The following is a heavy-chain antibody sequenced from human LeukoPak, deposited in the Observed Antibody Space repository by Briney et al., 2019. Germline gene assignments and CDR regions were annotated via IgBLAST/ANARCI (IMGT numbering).Heavy chain of an antibody. Sequence: MASETLSLTCTVSGASISTYYWSWIRQPPGKGLEWIGYVYYSGSTNYNPSLKSRVTISVDTSKNQFSLKLSSVTAADTAVYFCAKGGSGFDSWGQGTLVAVSS. V-gene: IGHV4-59*01. CDR3: AKGGSGFDS. CDR1: GASISTYY. D-gene: IGHD6-19*01. CDR2: VYYSGST. J-gene: IGHJ5*01.